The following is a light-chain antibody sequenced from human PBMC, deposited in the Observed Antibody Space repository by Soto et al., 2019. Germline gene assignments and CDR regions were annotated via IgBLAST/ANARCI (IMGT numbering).Light chain of an antibody. CDR2: SNN. Sequence: QLVLTQPPSASGTPGQRVTISCSGSSSNIGSNTVDWYQQLPGTAPKLLIYSNNQRPSGVPDRFSASKSGTSASLAISGLQSEDEADYFCAAWDDSLNGRVFGGGTKVTVL. CDR1: SSNIGSNT. CDR3: AAWDDSLNGRV. V-gene: IGLV1-44*01. J-gene: IGLJ3*02.